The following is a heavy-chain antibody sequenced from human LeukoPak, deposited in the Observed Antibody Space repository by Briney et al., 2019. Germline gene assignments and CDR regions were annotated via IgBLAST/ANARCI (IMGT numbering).Heavy chain of an antibody. V-gene: IGHV3-21*04. Sequence: PGGSLRLSCAASGFIFRSYSMNWVRQAPGKGLEWVSYISTSNSDKNYADSVKGRFTISRDNAKNSLYLQMNSLRAEDTAVYYCARDGSGSYWGNWFDPWGQGTLVTVSS. J-gene: IGHJ5*02. CDR1: GFIFRSYS. CDR3: ARDGSGSYWGNWFDP. D-gene: IGHD3-10*01. CDR2: ISTSNSDK.